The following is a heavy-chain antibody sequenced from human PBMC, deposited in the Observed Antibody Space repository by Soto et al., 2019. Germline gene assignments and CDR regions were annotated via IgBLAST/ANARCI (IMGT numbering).Heavy chain of an antibody. D-gene: IGHD6-19*01. CDR1: GFSLNTRAVG. V-gene: IGHV2-5*02. J-gene: IGHJ4*02. CDR2: IYWDDNK. Sequence: QITLEESGPALVKPTQTLTLTCTFSGFSLNTRAVGVGWSRQPPGKALEWLAFIYWDDNKYYSPSLKSRLTITKDTSKNQVVLTMTNTGPVDTATYYCAHGAGWLFDYWGQGTQVTVSS. CDR3: AHGAGWLFDY.